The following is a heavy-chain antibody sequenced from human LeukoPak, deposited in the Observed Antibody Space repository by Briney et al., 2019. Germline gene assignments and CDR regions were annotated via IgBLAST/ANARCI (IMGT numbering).Heavy chain of an antibody. D-gene: IGHD3-22*01. CDR1: EFTFSNFA. CDR2: ISGSGDNT. V-gene: IGHV3-23*01. J-gene: IGHJ3*02. Sequence: PGGSLRLSCAASEFTFSNFAMSWVRQAPGKGLEWVSTISGSGDNTYYADSVKGRFTISRDNSKNTLFLHMNTLRAEDTAVYYCAKDLLQTFFFDSSGYYSDAFGMWGQGTMVTVSP. CDR3: AKDLLQTFFFDSSGYYSDAFGM.